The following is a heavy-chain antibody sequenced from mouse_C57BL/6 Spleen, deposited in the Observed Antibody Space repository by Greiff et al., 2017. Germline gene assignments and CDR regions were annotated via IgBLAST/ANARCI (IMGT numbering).Heavy chain of an antibody. Sequence: EVKLVESGGDLVKPGGSLKLSCAASGFTFSSYGMSWVRQTPDKRLEWVATLSSGGSYTYYPDSVKGRFTISRDNAKNTLYLQMSSLKSEDTAMYYCARHWNYAMDYWGQGTSVTVSS. CDR3: ARHWNYAMDY. CDR1: GFTFSSYG. V-gene: IGHV5-6*01. J-gene: IGHJ4*01. CDR2: LSSGGSYT.